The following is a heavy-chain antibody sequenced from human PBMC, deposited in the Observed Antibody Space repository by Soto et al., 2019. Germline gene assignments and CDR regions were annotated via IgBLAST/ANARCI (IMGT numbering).Heavy chain of an antibody. Sequence: ETLSLTCNVSGGSISDFYWSWIRQSPGKRLEWIGYLYYTGSTNYNPALKSRVTISLDTSKTQFSLKLGSVTAADTAVYYCARGGGYDFRSSQAPPIDVWGQGTTVTVSS. J-gene: IGHJ6*02. CDR1: GGSISDFY. D-gene: IGHD3-3*01. CDR2: LYYTGST. V-gene: IGHV4-59*01. CDR3: ARGGGYDFRSSQAPPIDV.